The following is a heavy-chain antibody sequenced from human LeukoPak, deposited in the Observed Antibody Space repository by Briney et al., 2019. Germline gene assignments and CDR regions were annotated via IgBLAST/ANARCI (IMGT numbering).Heavy chain of an antibody. J-gene: IGHJ5*02. CDR3: ARAHLITIFGARWFDP. V-gene: IGHV3-30*03. D-gene: IGHD3-3*01. CDR2: ISYDGSNK. CDR1: GFTFSSYG. Sequence: GGSLRLSCAASGFTFSSYGMPWVRQAPGKGLEWVAVISYDGSNKYYADSVKGRFTISRDNSKNTLYLQMNSLRAEDTAVYYCARAHLITIFGARWFDPWGQGTLVTVSS.